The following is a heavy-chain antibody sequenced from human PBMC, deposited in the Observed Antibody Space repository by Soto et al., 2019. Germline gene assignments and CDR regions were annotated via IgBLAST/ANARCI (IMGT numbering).Heavy chain of an antibody. D-gene: IGHD6-13*01. Sequence: QVTLKESGPVLVKPTETLTLTCTVSGFSLSNARMGVSWIRQPPGKALEWLAHIFSNYEKSYSTSLKSRPTIPKDTSKNQVVLTMSNMDPMDTATYYCARIGGYGYFDLWGRGPLVTVSS. CDR1: GFSLSNARMG. CDR2: IFSNYEK. V-gene: IGHV2-26*01. CDR3: ARIGGYGYFDL. J-gene: IGHJ2*01.